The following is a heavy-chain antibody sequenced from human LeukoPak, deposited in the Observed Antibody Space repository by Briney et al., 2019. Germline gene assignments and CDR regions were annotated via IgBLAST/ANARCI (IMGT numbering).Heavy chain of an antibody. CDR1: GGSISSHY. D-gene: IGHD5-18*01. V-gene: IGHV4-59*11. J-gene: IGHJ6*03. Sequence: SETLSLTCTVSGGSISSHYWSWIRQPPGKGLEWIGYIYYSGSTNYNPSLKSRVTISVDTSENQFSLKLSSVTAADTAVYYCARELQLWSQGTHYMDVWDKGTTVTVSS. CDR2: IYYSGST. CDR3: ARELQLWSQGTHYMDV.